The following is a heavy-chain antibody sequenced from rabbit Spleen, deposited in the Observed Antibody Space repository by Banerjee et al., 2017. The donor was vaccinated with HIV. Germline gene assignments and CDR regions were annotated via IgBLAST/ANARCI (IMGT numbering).Heavy chain of an antibody. CDR3: ARDLVAVIGWNFNL. Sequence: QSLEESGGGLVKPGASLTLTCTVSGLSFSSRFWISWVRQAPGKGLEWIADIYTGSSGSTYYASWAKGRFTISKTSSTTVTLRMTSLTAADTATYFCARDLVAVIGWNFNLWGQGTLVTVS. CDR1: GLSFSSRFW. V-gene: IGHV1S40*01. D-gene: IGHD1-1*01. CDR2: IYTGSSGST. J-gene: IGHJ4*01.